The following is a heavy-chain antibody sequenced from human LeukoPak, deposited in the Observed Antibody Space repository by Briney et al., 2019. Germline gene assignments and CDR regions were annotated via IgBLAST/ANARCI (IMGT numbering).Heavy chain of an antibody. CDR3: ARGGAVWFDP. D-gene: IGHD1-26*01. Sequence: SETLSLTCTVSGGSISSYYWSWLRQPPGKGLEWIGYIYYSGSTNYNPSLKSRVTISVDTSKNQFSLKLSSVTAADTAVYYCARGGAVWFDPWGQGTLVTVSS. V-gene: IGHV4-59*01. CDR1: GGSISSYY. J-gene: IGHJ5*02. CDR2: IYYSGST.